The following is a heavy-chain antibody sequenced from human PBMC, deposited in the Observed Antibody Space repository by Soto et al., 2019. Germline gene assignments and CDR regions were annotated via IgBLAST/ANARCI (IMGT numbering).Heavy chain of an antibody. V-gene: IGHV4-34*01. D-gene: IGHD2-15*01. J-gene: IGHJ4*02. CDR2: INHGGST. CDR1: GGSFSGYY. CDR3: AVGYCSGGGCSSAVNFDY. Sequence: QVQLQQWGAGLLKPSETLSLTCAVYGGSFSGYYWSWVRQTPGKGLEWIGEINHGGSTNYNPSLKSRVTISADTPMNQFSRKLSSVTAADTAVYYCAVGYCSGGGCSSAVNFDYWGQGTLVTVSS.